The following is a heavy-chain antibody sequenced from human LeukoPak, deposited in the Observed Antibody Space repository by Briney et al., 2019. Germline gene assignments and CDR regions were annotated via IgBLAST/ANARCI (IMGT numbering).Heavy chain of an antibody. Sequence: QPGGSLRLSCAASGFTFSSYAMSWVRQAPGKGLEWVSAISGSGGSTYYADSVKGRFTISRDNSKNTLYLRMNSLRAEDTAVYYCAKPLRGGYCGSGDFDYWGQGTLVTVSS. V-gene: IGHV3-23*01. J-gene: IGHJ4*02. CDR3: AKPLRGGYCGSGDFDY. CDR1: GFTFSSYA. CDR2: ISGSGGST. D-gene: IGHD3-10*01.